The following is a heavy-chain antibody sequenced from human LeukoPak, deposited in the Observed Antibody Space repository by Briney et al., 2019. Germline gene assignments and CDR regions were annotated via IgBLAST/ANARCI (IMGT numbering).Heavy chain of an antibody. V-gene: IGHV4-39*02. Sequence: SETLSLTCTVSGGSISSYYWGWIRQPPGKGLEWIGSIYYSGSTYYNPSLKSRVTISVDTSKNQSSLKLSSVTAADTAVYYCARDACTVGATTLDYYYYYGMDVWGQGTTVTVSS. CDR2: IYYSGST. CDR1: GGSISSYY. J-gene: IGHJ6*02. D-gene: IGHD1-26*01. CDR3: ARDACTVGATTLDYYYYYGMDV.